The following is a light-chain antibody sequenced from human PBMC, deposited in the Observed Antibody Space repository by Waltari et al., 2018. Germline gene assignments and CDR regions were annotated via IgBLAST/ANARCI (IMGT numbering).Light chain of an antibody. Sequence: AIQLTQSPSSLSASVADRVPITCRASQGISSDLAWYQQKPGESPKILIYDASSLQNGVPSRFSGSGSGTDFTLTISSLQPEDFAIYYCQQFKNYPLTFGGGTKVEIK. CDR1: QGISSD. V-gene: IGKV1D-13*01. CDR2: DAS. CDR3: QQFKNYPLT. J-gene: IGKJ4*01.